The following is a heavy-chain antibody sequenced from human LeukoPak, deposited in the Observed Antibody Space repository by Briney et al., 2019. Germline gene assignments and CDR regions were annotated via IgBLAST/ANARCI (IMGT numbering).Heavy chain of an antibody. V-gene: IGHV1-2*02. Sequence: ASVTVSCKSSGYTFTGYYMHWVRQPPAQGLEWMGWINPNSGGTNYAQKFQGRVTMTRETYISTAYMELSRLTADDTAVYYCARHAGDYWGQGTLVTVSS. CDR2: INPNSGGT. J-gene: IGHJ4*02. CDR3: ARHAGDY. CDR1: GYTFTGYY.